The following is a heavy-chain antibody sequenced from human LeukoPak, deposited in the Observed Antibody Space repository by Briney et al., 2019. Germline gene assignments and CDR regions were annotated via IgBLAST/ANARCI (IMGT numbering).Heavy chain of an antibody. CDR3: AKSDYYGASDY. CDR1: GFTFSSYW. V-gene: IGHV3-7*03. CDR2: IKQDGSEK. D-gene: IGHD3-10*01. Sequence: GGSLRLSCAASGFTFSSYWMSWVRQTAGRRLEWVANIKQDGSEKYYVDSVKGRFTISRDNAKNSLSLQMNSLRAEDTAIYYCAKSDYYGASDYWGQGTLVTVSS. J-gene: IGHJ4*02.